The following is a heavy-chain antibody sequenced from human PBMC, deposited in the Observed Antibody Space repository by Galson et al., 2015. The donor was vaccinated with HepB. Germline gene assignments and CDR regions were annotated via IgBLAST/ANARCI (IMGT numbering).Heavy chain of an antibody. D-gene: IGHD5-24*01. J-gene: IGHJ6*02. Sequence: TLSLTCTVSGGSISSGGYYWTWIRQHPGKGLEWIGFIYNSGSTSYNPSLKSRVTISIDTSENQFSLRLSSVTAADTAVYYCARINTDGSREGFHGMDVWGQGTTVTVSS. CDR2: IYNSGST. CDR3: ARINTDGSREGFHGMDV. CDR1: GGSISSGGYY. V-gene: IGHV4-31*03.